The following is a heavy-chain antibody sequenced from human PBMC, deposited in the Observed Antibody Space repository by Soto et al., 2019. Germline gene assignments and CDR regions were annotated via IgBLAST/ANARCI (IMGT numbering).Heavy chain of an antibody. V-gene: IGHV4-30-2*01. CDR3: SRGMTTVTTFDY. J-gene: IGHJ4*02. CDR2: IYHSGST. D-gene: IGHD4-17*01. Sequence: QLQLQESGSGLVKPSQTLSLTCAVSGGSISSGGYSWSWIRQPPGKGLESIGYIYHSGSTYYHPSLKSRATISADRSKNHFSLKLSSVTAADTAVYYGSRGMTTVTTFDYWGQGTLVTVAS. CDR1: GGSISSGGYS.